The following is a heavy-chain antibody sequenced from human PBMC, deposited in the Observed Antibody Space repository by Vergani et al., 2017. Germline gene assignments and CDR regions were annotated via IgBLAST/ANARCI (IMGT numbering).Heavy chain of an antibody. CDR2: INPSGGST. Sequence: QVQLVQSGAEVKKPGASVKVSCKASGSPFTSSYMHWVRQAPGQGLEWMGIINPSGGSTTYAQKFQGRVTMTRDTSTSTVYMELSSLRSEDTAVYYCARESHGGFDYWGQGTLVTVSS. CDR1: GSPFTSSY. J-gene: IGHJ4*02. D-gene: IGHD3-10*01. V-gene: IGHV1-46*03. CDR3: ARESHGGFDY.